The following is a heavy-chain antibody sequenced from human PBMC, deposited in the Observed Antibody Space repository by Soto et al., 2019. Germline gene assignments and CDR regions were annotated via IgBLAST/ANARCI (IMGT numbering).Heavy chain of an antibody. CDR1: GLTFSSYG. V-gene: IGHV3-33*08. CDR3: AREGSSSWYNPSPFDY. Sequence: GGSLRLSCSASGLTFSSYGMHWVSQAPGKGLEWVAVIWYDGSNKYYADSVKGRFTISRDNSKNTLYLQMNSLRAEDTAVYYCAREGSSSWYNPSPFDYWGQGTLVTVSS. CDR2: IWYDGSNK. D-gene: IGHD6-13*01. J-gene: IGHJ4*02.